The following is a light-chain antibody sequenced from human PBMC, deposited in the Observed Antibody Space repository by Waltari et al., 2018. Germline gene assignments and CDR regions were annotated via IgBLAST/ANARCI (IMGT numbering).Light chain of an antibody. V-gene: IGKV3-15*01. CDR3: QHYNNWPPWT. J-gene: IGKJ1*01. CDR1: QSVSSN. Sequence: EIVMTQSPATLSVSPGDRVTLSCRASQSVSSNLAWYQQKPGQAPRLLIYGASTRATVIPARFSGSGSGTEFTLTISSLQSEDFAVYYCQHYNNWPPWTFGQGTKVEIK. CDR2: GAS.